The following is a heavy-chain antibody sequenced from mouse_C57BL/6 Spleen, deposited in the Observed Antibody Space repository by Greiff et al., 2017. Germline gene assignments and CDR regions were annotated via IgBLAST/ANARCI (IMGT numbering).Heavy chain of an antibody. Sequence: EVHLVESGGGLVKPGGSLKLSCAASGFTFSDYGMHWVRPAPEKGLEWVAYISSGSSTIYYADTVEGRFTIPRDNAKNTLFVKMSSLRSEDTAMYYCARKEFNWDFDYWGQGTTLTVSS. CDR3: ARKEFNWDFDY. J-gene: IGHJ2*01. V-gene: IGHV5-17*01. CDR2: ISSGSSTI. CDR1: GFTFSDYG. D-gene: IGHD4-1*01.